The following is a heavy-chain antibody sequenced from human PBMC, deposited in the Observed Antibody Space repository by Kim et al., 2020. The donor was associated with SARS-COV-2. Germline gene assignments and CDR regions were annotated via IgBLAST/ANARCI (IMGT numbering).Heavy chain of an antibody. D-gene: IGHD1-26*01. V-gene: IGHV4-31*02. CDR3: ARANGYSGSYLFDY. Sequence: NPSLKSRVTISVDTSKNQFSLKLSSVTAADTAVYYCARANGYSGSYLFDYWGQGTLVTVSS. J-gene: IGHJ4*02.